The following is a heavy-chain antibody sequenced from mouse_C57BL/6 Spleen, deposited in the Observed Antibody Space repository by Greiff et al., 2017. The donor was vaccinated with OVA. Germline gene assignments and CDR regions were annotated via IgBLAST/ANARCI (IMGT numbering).Heavy chain of an antibody. D-gene: IGHD1-1*02. Sequence: QVQLQQSGPELVKPGASVKISCKASGYAFSSSWMNWVKQRPGKGLEWIGRIYPGDGDTNYNGKFKGKATLTADKSSSTAYMQLSSLTSEDSAVYFCAREEVLWYYFDYWGQGTTLTVSS. J-gene: IGHJ2*01. V-gene: IGHV1-82*01. CDR1: GYAFSSSW. CDR3: AREEVLWYYFDY. CDR2: IYPGDGDT.